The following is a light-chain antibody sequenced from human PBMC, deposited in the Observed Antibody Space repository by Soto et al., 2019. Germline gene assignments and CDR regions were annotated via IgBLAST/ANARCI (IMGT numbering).Light chain of an antibody. CDR2: GAS. Sequence: EIVLTQSPGTLSLSPGERATLSRRASQSVSSSYLAWYQQKPGQAPSLLIYGASSRATGIPDRFSGSGSGTDFTLTISRLEPEDFAVYYCQQYGSSPMYTFGQGTKLEIK. CDR1: QSVSSSY. J-gene: IGKJ2*01. V-gene: IGKV3-20*01. CDR3: QQYGSSPMYT.